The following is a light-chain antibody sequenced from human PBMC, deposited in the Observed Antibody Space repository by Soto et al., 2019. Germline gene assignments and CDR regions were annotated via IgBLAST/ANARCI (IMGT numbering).Light chain of an antibody. CDR3: QHYGSSPFT. V-gene: IGKV3-20*01. Sequence: EIVLTQSPGTRYLSPGERATLSCRASQSVSSSYLAWYQQKPGQAPRILFYGASSRATGIPDRFTGSGSGTDFTLTITRLEPEDFAVYYCQHYGSSPFTLGPGTKVDIK. CDR2: GAS. J-gene: IGKJ3*01. CDR1: QSVSSSY.